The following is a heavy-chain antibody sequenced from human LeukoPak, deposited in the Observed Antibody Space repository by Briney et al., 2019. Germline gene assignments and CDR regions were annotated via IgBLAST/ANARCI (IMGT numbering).Heavy chain of an antibody. CDR1: GFTFTNAW. J-gene: IGHJ4*02. Sequence: GGSLRLSCAASGFTFTNAWMNWVRQAPGKGLVWVSRIASDGSSTTYADSVKGRFSISRDNAKNTLYLQMNSLRVEDTAVYYCARGRPHGNDYWGQGTLVTVSS. CDR3: ARGRPHGNDY. D-gene: IGHD4-23*01. CDR2: IASDGSST. V-gene: IGHV3-74*01.